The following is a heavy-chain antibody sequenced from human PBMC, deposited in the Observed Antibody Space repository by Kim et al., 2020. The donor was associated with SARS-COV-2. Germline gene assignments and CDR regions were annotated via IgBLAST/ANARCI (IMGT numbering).Heavy chain of an antibody. D-gene: IGHD6-13*01. CDR1: GFTFSSYT. J-gene: IGHJ5*02. Sequence: GGSLRLSCAASGFTFSSYTMHWVRQAPGKGLEWVAVISYDGSYKYYAESVKGRFTISRDNSKNTLYLQMNSLRAEDTAVYYCARDRLMSSSWYSDWFDPWGQGTLVTVSS. CDR3: ARDRLMSSSWYSDWFDP. CDR2: ISYDGSYK. V-gene: IGHV3-30*04.